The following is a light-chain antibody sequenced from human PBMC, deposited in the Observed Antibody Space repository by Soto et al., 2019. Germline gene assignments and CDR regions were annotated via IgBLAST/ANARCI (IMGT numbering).Light chain of an antibody. CDR2: GAS. CDR1: QSISGN. Sequence: EIVMTQSPATLSVSPGESVTLSCRASQSISGNLAWYQQKPGQAPRLLIYGASTRAAGIPDRFSGGESGTGFTLTISSLQPDDFATYYCQQYNSHRTFGQGTKVDIK. J-gene: IGKJ1*01. CDR3: QQYNSHRT. V-gene: IGKV3D-15*01.